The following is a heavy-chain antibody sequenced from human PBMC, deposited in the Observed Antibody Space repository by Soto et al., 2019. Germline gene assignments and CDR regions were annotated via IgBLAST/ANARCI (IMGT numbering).Heavy chain of an antibody. CDR3: RAYSYGQGLDY. Sequence: EVQLLESGGGLVQPGGSLRLSCAASGFTFRAYDMNWVRQAPEKGLEWVSVINGGGGSIYYADSVKGRFTISRDDSKNTVYLQMNSLRAEDTALYYCRAYSYGQGLDYWGQGTLVTVSS. J-gene: IGHJ4*02. CDR1: GFTFRAYD. V-gene: IGHV3-23*01. CDR2: INGGGGSI. D-gene: IGHD2-15*01.